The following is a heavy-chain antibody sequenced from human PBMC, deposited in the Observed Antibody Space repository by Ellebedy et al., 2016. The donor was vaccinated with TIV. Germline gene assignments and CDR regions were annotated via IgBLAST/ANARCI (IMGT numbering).Heavy chain of an antibody. V-gene: IGHV4-30-2*01. CDR2: IYHSGKT. CDR1: GDSISSGVSP. Sequence: SETLSLXXAVSGDSISSGVSPGGWFRHPPGKGLEWIGYIYHSGKTYYNPPLKSRVTISVDRPKNQFSVRLNSVTAADTAVYYCARVRNYYDSSGYYWPYNWFDPWGQGTLVTVSS. D-gene: IGHD3-22*01. CDR3: ARVRNYYDSSGYYWPYNWFDP. J-gene: IGHJ5*02.